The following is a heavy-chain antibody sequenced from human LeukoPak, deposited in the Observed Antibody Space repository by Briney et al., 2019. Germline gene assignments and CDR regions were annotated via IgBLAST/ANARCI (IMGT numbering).Heavy chain of an antibody. D-gene: IGHD3-3*01. Sequence: PGGSLRLSCAASGLTVCSTHMSWVRQTPGKGLVWGSVIYSGGSTYYADSVKGRFTISRDNSKNTLYLQMNSLRAEDTAVYYCARDLLEWYFDYWGQGTLVTVSS. V-gene: IGHV3-66*01. J-gene: IGHJ4*02. CDR2: IYSGGST. CDR3: ARDLLEWYFDY. CDR1: GLTVCSTH.